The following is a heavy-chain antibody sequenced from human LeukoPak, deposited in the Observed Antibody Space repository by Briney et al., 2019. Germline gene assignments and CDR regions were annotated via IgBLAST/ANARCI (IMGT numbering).Heavy chain of an antibody. Sequence: GGSLRHSCAASGFTFTSYWISWVRQAPGKGPEWVANIKADGTRTYYVDSVKGRFTISRENAKYSLYLQMNSLRAEDTAVYYCGRDPYYDRLDYWGQGTLVTVSS. J-gene: IGHJ4*02. CDR3: GRDPYYDRLDY. D-gene: IGHD3-22*01. CDR1: GFTFTSYW. V-gene: IGHV3-7*01. CDR2: IKADGTRT.